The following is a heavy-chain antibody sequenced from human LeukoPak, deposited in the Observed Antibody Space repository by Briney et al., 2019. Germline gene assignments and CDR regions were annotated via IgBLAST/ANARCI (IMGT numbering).Heavy chain of an antibody. CDR2: IYYSGNT. D-gene: IGHD6-13*01. CDR1: GGSIISSSYY. J-gene: IGHJ4*02. Sequence: SETLSLTCTVSGGSIISSSYYWGWIRQPPGKGLEWIGSIYYSGNTDYNPSLKSRVTMSLDTSKNQFSLKLSSVTAADTAVYYCARGVVAAAGRTFDFWGQGTLVTVSS. V-gene: IGHV4-39*07. CDR3: ARGVVAAAGRTFDF.